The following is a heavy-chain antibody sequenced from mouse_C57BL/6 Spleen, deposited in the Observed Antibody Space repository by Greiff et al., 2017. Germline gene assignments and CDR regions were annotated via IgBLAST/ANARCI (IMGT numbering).Heavy chain of an antibody. CDR3: ARQTTVVHYYAMDY. Sequence: QVQLKQSGPGLVAPSQSLSITCTVSGFSLTSYGVHWVRQPPGKGLGWLVVIWSDGSTTYNSALKSRLSISKDNSKSQVFLKMNSLQTDDTAMYYCARQTTVVHYYAMDYWGQGTSVTVSS. J-gene: IGHJ4*01. V-gene: IGHV2-6-1*01. D-gene: IGHD1-1*01. CDR2: IWSDGST. CDR1: GFSLTSYG.